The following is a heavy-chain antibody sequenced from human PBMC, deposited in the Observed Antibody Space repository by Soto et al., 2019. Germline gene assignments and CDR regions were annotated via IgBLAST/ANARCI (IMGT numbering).Heavy chain of an antibody. J-gene: IGHJ5*02. Sequence: QVQLQESGPGLVKPSETLSLTCTVSGDSISSYYWSWIRQPAGKGLEWIGRIYISGSTNYNPARKSPVTMSVDTSKNQFSLQLSSVTVADTAMYYGARDLWWWFEPWGQGTLVTVSS. CDR2: IYISGST. CDR1: GDSISSYY. V-gene: IGHV4-4*07. D-gene: IGHD2-21*01. CDR3: ARDLWWWFEP.